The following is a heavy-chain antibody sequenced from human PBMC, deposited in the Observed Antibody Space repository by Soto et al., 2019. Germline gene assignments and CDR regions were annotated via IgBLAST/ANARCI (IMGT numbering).Heavy chain of an antibody. J-gene: IGHJ4*02. CDR3: ARNAGSYYFDY. CDR1: GFTFSSFG. CDR2: IWYDGGRK. V-gene: IGHV3-33*01. Sequence: QVHLVESGGGVVQPGRSLRLSCAASGFTFSSFGIHWVRQAPGKGLEWVAIIWYDGGRKYYADSVKGRFTISRDDSKNTVYLQTNSLRAEDTAVSHCARNAGSYYFDYWGPGTVVTVSS. D-gene: IGHD2-8*01.